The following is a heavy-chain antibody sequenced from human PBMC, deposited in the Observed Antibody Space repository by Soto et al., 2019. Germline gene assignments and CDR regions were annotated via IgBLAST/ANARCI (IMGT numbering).Heavy chain of an antibody. CDR2: IREDGGEK. J-gene: IGHJ5*02. CDR3: ARGEAIGDDT. D-gene: IGHD3-10*01. Sequence: EEQLVESGGGLVQPGGSLRLSCAASGLTFSSYWMTWVRQAPGRGLEWVANIREDGGEKNYVDSVKGRFTLSRDNAKNSLYLQMNSLRVEDTAVYYCARGEAIGDDTWGQGTLVTVSS. CDR1: GLTFSSYW. V-gene: IGHV3-7*01.